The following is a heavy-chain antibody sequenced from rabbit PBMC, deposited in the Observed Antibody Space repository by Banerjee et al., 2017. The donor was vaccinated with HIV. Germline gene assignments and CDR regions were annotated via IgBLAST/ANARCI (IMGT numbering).Heavy chain of an antibody. V-gene: IGHV1S7*01. CDR1: GFDFSSYG. Sequence: QLVESGGGLVQPGGSLKLSCKASGFDFSSYGVSWVRQAPGKGLEWIGYIDPVFGSTNFASWVNGRFPLSSHNAQNPLYLQLNSLTAADTAPYFCVRSNLVIILNLWGQGTLVTVS. D-gene: IGHD2-1*01. CDR3: VRSNLVIILNL. J-gene: IGHJ4*01. CDR2: IDPVFGST.